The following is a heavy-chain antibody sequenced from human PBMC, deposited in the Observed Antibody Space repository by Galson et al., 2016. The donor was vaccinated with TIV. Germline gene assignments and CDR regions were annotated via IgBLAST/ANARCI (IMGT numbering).Heavy chain of an antibody. Sequence: QSGAEVTKPGESLKISCKASGYTFTVNYIHWVRQAPGQGLEWMGWINAFSGATNYAQKFQGRVTITRDTSLSTAYMELRSLRSDDTAVYYCARDAPGGNYPYTFDVWGQGTMVTVSS. CDR3: ARDAPGGNYPYTFDV. V-gene: IGHV1-2*02. CDR1: GYTFTVNY. J-gene: IGHJ3*01. D-gene: IGHD1-7*01. CDR2: INAFSGAT.